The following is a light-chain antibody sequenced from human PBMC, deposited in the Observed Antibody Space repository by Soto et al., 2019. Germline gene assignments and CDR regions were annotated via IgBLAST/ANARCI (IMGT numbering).Light chain of an antibody. Sequence: DAVLTQSPVSLPVTLGQPASISCRSSQSLVHSDGNTYLNWFLQRPGQSPRRLVYRVSNRDSGVPDKISGSGSGTYFTLEISRVEAEDIEVYFCMQGTHWPRTFGQGTKVDIK. J-gene: IGKJ1*01. CDR3: MQGTHWPRT. CDR1: QSLVHSDGNTY. V-gene: IGKV2-30*02. CDR2: RVS.